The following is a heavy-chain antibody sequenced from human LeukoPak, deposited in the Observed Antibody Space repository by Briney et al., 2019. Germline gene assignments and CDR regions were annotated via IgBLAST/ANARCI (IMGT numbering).Heavy chain of an antibody. V-gene: IGHV3-23*01. CDR3: ARDYKHYFDY. CDR1: GFTFSSYA. D-gene: IGHD3-10*01. CDR2: ISNSGDGT. J-gene: IGHJ4*02. Sequence: PGGSLRLSCAASGFTFSSYAMSWVRQAPGKGLEWVSAISNSGDGTYYADSVKGRFTISRDNSKNTLYLQMNSLRAEDTAVYYCARDYKHYFDYWGQGTLVTVSS.